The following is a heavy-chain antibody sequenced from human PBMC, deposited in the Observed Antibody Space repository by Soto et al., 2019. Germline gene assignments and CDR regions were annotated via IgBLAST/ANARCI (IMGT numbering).Heavy chain of an antibody. CDR2: IIPIFGTA. CDR1: GGTFSSYA. J-gene: IGHJ6*02. D-gene: IGHD2-15*01. V-gene: IGHV1-69*13. Sequence: SVKVSCKASGGTFSSYAISWVRQAPGQGLEWMGGIIPIFGTANYAQKFQGRVTITADESTSTAYMELSSLRSEDTAVYYCAIDLYCSGGSCPYYYGMDVWGQGTMVTVSS. CDR3: AIDLYCSGGSCPYYYGMDV.